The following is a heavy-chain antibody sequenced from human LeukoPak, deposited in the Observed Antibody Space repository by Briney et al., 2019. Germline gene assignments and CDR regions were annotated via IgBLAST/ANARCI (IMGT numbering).Heavy chain of an antibody. V-gene: IGHV5-51*01. J-gene: IGHJ6*02. D-gene: IGHD3-3*01. CDR3: ARQVFRRIGGGYYYYGMDV. CDR1: GYSFTSYW. Sequence: GESLKISCKGSGYSFTSYWIGWVRQMPGKVLEWMGIIYPGDSDTRYSPSFQGQVTISADKSISTGYLQWSSLKASDTAMYYCARQVFRRIGGGYYYYGMDVWGQGTTVTVSS. CDR2: IYPGDSDT.